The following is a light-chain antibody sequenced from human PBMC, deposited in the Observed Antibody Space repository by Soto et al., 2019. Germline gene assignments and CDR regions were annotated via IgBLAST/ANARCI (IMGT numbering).Light chain of an antibody. CDR2: RNN. CDR3: ASWDDSLRGSFWV. Sequence: QPVLTQPPSASGTPGQRVTISCSGSSSNIGSNYVFWYQQLPGTAPKLLIYRNNLRPSGVPDRFSGSKSGTSASLAISGLRSEDEADYYCASWDDSLRGSFWVFGGGTKLTVL. J-gene: IGLJ3*02. V-gene: IGLV1-47*01. CDR1: SSNIGSNY.